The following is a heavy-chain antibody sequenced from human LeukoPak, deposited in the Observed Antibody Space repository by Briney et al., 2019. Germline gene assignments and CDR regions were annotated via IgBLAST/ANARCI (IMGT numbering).Heavy chain of an antibody. Sequence: GFLRLSCPASGFTFSSYAMSWVRQAPGKGLEWVSAISGSGGSTYYADPVKARFTISRDNSKNTLYLQMNSLRAEDTAVYYCARQHYDFWSGYYINWGQGTLVTVSS. CDR3: ARQHYDFWSGYYIN. V-gene: IGHV3-23*01. CDR1: GFTFSSYA. D-gene: IGHD3-3*01. CDR2: ISGSGGST. J-gene: IGHJ4*02.